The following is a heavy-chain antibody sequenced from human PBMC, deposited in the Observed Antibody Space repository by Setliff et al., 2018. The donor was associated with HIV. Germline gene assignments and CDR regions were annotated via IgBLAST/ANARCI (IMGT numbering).Heavy chain of an antibody. J-gene: IGHJ1*01. Sequence: ASVKVSCKASGDTSNSYAIRWVRQAPGQGPEWMGGIIPIFGSPQYAPQFRGRATITADESSRTAYMELTSLKSEDSAVYYCASASGDYEPYQYRGQGTLVTVSS. V-gene: IGHV1-69*13. D-gene: IGHD4-17*01. CDR1: GDTSNSYA. CDR2: IIPIFGSP. CDR3: ASASGDYEPYQY.